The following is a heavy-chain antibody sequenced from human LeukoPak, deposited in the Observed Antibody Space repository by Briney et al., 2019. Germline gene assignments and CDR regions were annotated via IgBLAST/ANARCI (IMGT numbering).Heavy chain of an antibody. V-gene: IGHV3-23*01. Sequence: GGSLRLSCAASGFTFSSYAMRWVRQAPGKGLEWVSAISGSGGSTYYADSVKGRFTISRDNAKNSLYLQMNSLRAEDTAVYYCAELGITMIGGVWGKGTTVTISS. J-gene: IGHJ6*04. CDR3: AELGITMIGGV. D-gene: IGHD3-10*02. CDR1: GFTFSSYA. CDR2: ISGSGGST.